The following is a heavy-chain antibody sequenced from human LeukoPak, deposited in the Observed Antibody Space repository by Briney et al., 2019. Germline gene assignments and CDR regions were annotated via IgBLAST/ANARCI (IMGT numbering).Heavy chain of an antibody. J-gene: IGHJ4*02. CDR2: ISSSGRTI. Sequence: GGSLRLSCAASRFTFSDYCMSWLRQAPGMGLEWLAYISSSGRTIDYADSVKGRFTISRDNAKNSLYLQMNSLGAEDTAVYYCAKGHSITMIVVATPPGYWGQGTLVTVSS. V-gene: IGHV3-11*01. CDR1: RFTFSDYC. CDR3: AKGHSITMIVVATPPGY. D-gene: IGHD3-22*01.